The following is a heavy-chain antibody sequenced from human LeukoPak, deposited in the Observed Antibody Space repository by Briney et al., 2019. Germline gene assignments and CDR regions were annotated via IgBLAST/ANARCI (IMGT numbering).Heavy chain of an antibody. CDR3: ARDRGDYVWGSYPLDY. J-gene: IGHJ4*02. V-gene: IGHV3-48*01. CDR2: ISSSSGTI. Sequence: GGSLRLSCAASGFSFSSYSMNWVRQAPGKGLEWVSYISSSSGTIYYADSVRGRFTISRDNAKNTLYLQMNSLRAEDTAVYYCARDRGDYVWGSYPLDYWGQGTLVTVSS. D-gene: IGHD3-16*02. CDR1: GFSFSSYS.